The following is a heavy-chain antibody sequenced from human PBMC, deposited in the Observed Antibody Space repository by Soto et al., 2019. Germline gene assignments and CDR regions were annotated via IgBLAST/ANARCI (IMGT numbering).Heavy chain of an antibody. V-gene: IGHV1-46*01. CDR2: INPSGGST. J-gene: IGHJ6*02. Sequence: ASVKVSCKASGYTFTSYYMHWVRQAPGQGLEWMGIINPSGGSTSYAQKFQGRVTMTRDTSTSTVYMELSSLRSEDTAVYYCARDQEQQLVYYYYYYGMDVWGQRTTVTVSS. D-gene: IGHD6-13*01. CDR1: GYTFTSYY. CDR3: ARDQEQQLVYYYYYYGMDV.